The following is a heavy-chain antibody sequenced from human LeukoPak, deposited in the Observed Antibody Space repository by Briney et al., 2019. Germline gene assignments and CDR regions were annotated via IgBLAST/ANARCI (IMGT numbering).Heavy chain of an antibody. Sequence: SETLSLTCTVSGDSISSSYWSWIRQPPGKTLEWIGYTYYTGTTNYNPSLKSRVTMSIDTSKNQFSLNLNSVTAADTAVYYCARGFYDSSGYSNCFDPWGQGTLVAVSS. J-gene: IGHJ5*02. CDR3: ARGFYDSSGYSNCFDP. CDR1: GDSISSSY. V-gene: IGHV4-59*01. CDR2: TYYTGTT. D-gene: IGHD3-22*01.